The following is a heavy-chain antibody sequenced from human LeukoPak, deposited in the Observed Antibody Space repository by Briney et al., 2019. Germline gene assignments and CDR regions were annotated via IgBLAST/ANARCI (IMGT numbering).Heavy chain of an antibody. CDR1: GFTFSSYE. D-gene: IGHD5-18*01. Sequence: PGGSLRLSCAASGFTFSSYEMNWVRKAPGKGLEWVSYISSSAATTYYADSVKGRFTISRDNAKNSLYLQMNSLRAEDTAVYYCARQQLQLWYDWGQGTLVTVSS. CDR2: ISSSAATT. V-gene: IGHV3-48*03. CDR3: ARQQLQLWYD. J-gene: IGHJ4*02.